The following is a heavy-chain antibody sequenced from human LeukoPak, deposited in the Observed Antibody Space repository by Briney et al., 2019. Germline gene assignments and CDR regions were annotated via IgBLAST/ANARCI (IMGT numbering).Heavy chain of an antibody. J-gene: IGHJ4*02. Sequence: KASETLSLTCTVSGGSISSYYWSWIRQPPGKGLEWIGYIYYSGSTNYNPSLKSRVTISVDTSKNQFSLKLSSVTAADTAVYYCARHSADKQWLPWIDYWGQGTLVTVSS. V-gene: IGHV4-59*08. D-gene: IGHD6-19*01. CDR3: ARHSADKQWLPWIDY. CDR1: GGSISSYY. CDR2: IYYSGST.